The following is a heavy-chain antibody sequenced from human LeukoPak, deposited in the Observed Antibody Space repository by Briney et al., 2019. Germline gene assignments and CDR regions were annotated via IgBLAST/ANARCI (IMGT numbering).Heavy chain of an antibody. V-gene: IGHV3-23*01. J-gene: IGHJ4*02. D-gene: IGHD3-22*01. Sequence: GGSLRLSCAASGFTFSSYAMSWVRQAPGKGLEWVSAISGSGGSTYYADSVKGRFTISRDNSKNTLYLQMNSLRAEDTAVYYCAKDRDYYDSSGYFDYWGQGTLVTVSS. CDR1: GFTFSSYA. CDR2: ISGSGGST. CDR3: AKDRDYYDSSGYFDY.